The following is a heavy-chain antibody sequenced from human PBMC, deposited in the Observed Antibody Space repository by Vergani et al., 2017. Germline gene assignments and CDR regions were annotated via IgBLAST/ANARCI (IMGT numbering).Heavy chain of an antibody. CDR1: GYSFTSYW. CDR3: ARPRGGGSSSDAFDI. Sequence: EVQLVQSGAEVKKPGESLKISCKGSGYSFTSYWIGWVRQMPGKGLEWMGRIDPSDSDTRYSPSFQGQVTISADKSISTAYLQWSSLKASDTAMYYCARPRGGGSSSDAFDIWGQGTMVTVSS. V-gene: IGHV5-51*03. J-gene: IGHJ3*02. CDR2: IDPSDSDT. D-gene: IGHD6-6*01.